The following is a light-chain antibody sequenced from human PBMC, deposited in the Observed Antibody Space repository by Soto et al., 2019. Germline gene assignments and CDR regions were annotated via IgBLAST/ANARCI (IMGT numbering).Light chain of an antibody. CDR3: QQSYHTPLT. V-gene: IGKV1-39*01. J-gene: IGKJ4*01. CDR1: QSISNY. Sequence: IEMTQSPSSLSASLGDRVTITCRASQSISNYFNWYQHKPGKAPKLLIYAASSLQSGVPTSFRGSGSGTDFPHTISSLQPEDFATYFCQQSYHTPLTFGGGTKGEIK. CDR2: AAS.